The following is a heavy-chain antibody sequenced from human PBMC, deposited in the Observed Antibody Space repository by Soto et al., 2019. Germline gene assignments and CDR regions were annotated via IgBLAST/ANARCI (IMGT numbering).Heavy chain of an antibody. Sequence: ASVKVSCKTSGYTFVSYGINWVRQAPAQGLEWMGSISPGSGNIIYAQKFQGRVTLTTDISTSTVFMELRRVRFEDTAVYCCARDVVYNSSPDSWFGPWGQGTLVTVSS. V-gene: IGHV1-18*01. CDR2: ISPGSGNI. J-gene: IGHJ5*02. CDR3: ARDVVYNSSPDSWFGP. D-gene: IGHD1-1*01. CDR1: GYTFVSYG.